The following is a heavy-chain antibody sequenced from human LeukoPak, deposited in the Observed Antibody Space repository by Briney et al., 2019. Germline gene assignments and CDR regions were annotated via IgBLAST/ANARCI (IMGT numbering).Heavy chain of an antibody. D-gene: IGHD5-18*01. CDR2: MNWNCGST. V-gene: IGHV3-20*04. CDR3: ARSPDDSYGPDNYYYYYDMDV. CDR1: GFSFDDYG. J-gene: IGHJ6*03. Sequence: PGESLRLSCAASGFSFDDYGMSWVRQVPGKGLEWVSGMNWNCGSTSYTDSVKGRFTISRENAKNCLYLQMNSLRGEDTALYYCARSPDDSYGPDNYYYYYDMDVWGKGTAVTVSS.